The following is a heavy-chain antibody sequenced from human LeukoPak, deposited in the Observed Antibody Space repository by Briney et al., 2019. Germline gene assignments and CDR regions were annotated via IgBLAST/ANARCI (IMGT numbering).Heavy chain of an antibody. D-gene: IGHD1-26*01. V-gene: IGHV5-51*01. CDR2: LYAGHSDT. Sequence: GESLKISCKGSGYSFTTYSIGWVRQMPGKGLEWMGILYAGHSDTAYSPSFQGQVTISADKSISTAYLQWSSLKASDTAMYYCARRRDLYSGSYYPFDYWGQGTLVTVSS. J-gene: IGHJ4*02. CDR3: ARRRDLYSGSYYPFDY. CDR1: GYSFTTYS.